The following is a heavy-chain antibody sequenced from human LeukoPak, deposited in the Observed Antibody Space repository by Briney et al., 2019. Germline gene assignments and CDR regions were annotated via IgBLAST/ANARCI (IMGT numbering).Heavy chain of an antibody. V-gene: IGHV3-48*03. D-gene: IGHD6-19*01. CDR2: ISSSGSTI. CDR3: ATGSGWYWNYFDY. Sequence: GGSLRLSCAASGFTFSSYEMNWVRQAPGKGLEWVSYISSSGSTIYYADSVKGRFTISRDNAENSLYLQMNSLRAEDTAVYYCATGSGWYWNYFDYWGQGTLVTVSS. J-gene: IGHJ4*02. CDR1: GFTFSSYE.